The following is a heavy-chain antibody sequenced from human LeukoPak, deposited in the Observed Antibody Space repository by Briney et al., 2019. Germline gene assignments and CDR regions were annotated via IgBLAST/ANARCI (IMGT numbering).Heavy chain of an antibody. D-gene: IGHD1-20*01. Sequence: GGSLTLSCAASLSTFSSSTMNWVRQAPGKGLEWVSSISRSSSYINYADSVKGRFTISRDNAKNSLYLHMNSLRAEDTAVYHCAREYNSPNRFDYWGQGTLVTVSS. V-gene: IGHV3-21*01. CDR1: LSTFSSST. CDR2: ISRSSSYI. CDR3: AREYNSPNRFDY. J-gene: IGHJ4*02.